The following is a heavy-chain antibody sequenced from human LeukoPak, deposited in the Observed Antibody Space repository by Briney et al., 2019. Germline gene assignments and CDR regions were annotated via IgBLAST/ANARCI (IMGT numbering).Heavy chain of an antibody. V-gene: IGHV4-59*01. CDR3: ARDPRPEWLVNYFDY. D-gene: IGHD6-19*01. CDR1: GGSISSYY. Sequence: SETLSLTCTVSGGSISSYYWSWIRQPPGKGLEWIGYIYYSGSTNYNPSLKSRVTISVDTSKNQFSLKLSSVTAADTAVYYCARDPRPEWLVNYFDYWGQGTLVTVSS. CDR2: IYYSGST. J-gene: IGHJ4*02.